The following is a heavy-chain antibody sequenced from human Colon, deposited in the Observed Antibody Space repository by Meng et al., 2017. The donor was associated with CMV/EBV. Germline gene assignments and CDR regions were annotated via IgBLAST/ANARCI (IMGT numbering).Heavy chain of an antibody. CDR2: ITGSGDVT. CDR1: GFIFDKFV. J-gene: IGHJ4*01. Sequence: GGSLRLSCAASGFIFDKFVMHWVRWAPGKGLEWVSAITGSGDVTYYADSVKGRFTISRDNSKSTLYLQMNSLRAEDTAEYFCAKALNLVVPAAAYFHSWGNGTLVTVSS. V-gene: IGHV3-23*01. CDR3: AKALNLVVPAAAYFHS. D-gene: IGHD2-2*01.